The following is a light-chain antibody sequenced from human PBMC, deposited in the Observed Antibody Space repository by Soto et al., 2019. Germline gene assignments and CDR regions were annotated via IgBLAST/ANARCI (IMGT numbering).Light chain of an antibody. J-gene: IGKJ4*01. Sequence: EIVLTQSPATLSLSPGERATLSCRASQSVSSYLAWYQQKPGQAPRLLIYGASTRATGIPARFSGSGSGTEFTLTISSLQSEDFAVYYCQQYNNLPLALTFGGGTKVEIK. CDR3: QQYNNLPLALT. CDR1: QSVSSY. CDR2: GAS. V-gene: IGKV3-15*01.